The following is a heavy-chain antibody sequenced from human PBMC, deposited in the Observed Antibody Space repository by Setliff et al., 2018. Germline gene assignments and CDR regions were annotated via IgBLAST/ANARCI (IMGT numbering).Heavy chain of an antibody. V-gene: IGHV4-38-2*01. CDR1: GFSISSGYY. CDR2: IHHSGKA. J-gene: IGHJ5*02. CDR3: ARAHTWSLPNDNSGYPGWFDP. Sequence: PSETLSLTCAVSGFSISSGYYWGWIRQPPGKGLEWVVNIHHSGKACYNPSLKSRVTMSVDTSKNHVSLKLSSVTAADTAVYYCARAHTWSLPNDNSGYPGWFDPWGQGTLVTVS. D-gene: IGHD3-22*01.